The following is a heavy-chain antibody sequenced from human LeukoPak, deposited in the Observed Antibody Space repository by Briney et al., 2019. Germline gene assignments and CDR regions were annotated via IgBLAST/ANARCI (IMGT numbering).Heavy chain of an antibody. V-gene: IGHV3-48*03. CDR3: ARDNKVVVGTHAFDV. J-gene: IGHJ3*01. CDR2: ISTSDTII. Sequence: GGSLRLSCAASGFTFSSYEMNWVRQAPGKGLEWVSFISTSDTIIYYADSVKGRFTISRDNAKNSLYLQMNSLRAEDTAVYYCARDNKVVVGTHAFDVWGQGTMVTVSS. CDR1: GFTFSSYE. D-gene: IGHD3-22*01.